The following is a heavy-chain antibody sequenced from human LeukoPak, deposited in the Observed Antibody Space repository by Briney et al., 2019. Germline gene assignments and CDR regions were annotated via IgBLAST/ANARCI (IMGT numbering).Heavy chain of an antibody. CDR3: ARAYCSGGSRYGGVDY. J-gene: IGHJ4*02. D-gene: IGHD2-15*01. CDR2: ISSSGSTI. V-gene: IGHV3-11*01. Sequence: GGSLRLSCAASGFTFSDYYMSWIRQAPGKGLEWVSYISSSGSTIYYADSVKGRFTISRDNAKNSLYLQMNSLRAEDTAVYYCARAYCSGGSRYGGVDYWGQGTLVTVSS. CDR1: GFTFSDYY.